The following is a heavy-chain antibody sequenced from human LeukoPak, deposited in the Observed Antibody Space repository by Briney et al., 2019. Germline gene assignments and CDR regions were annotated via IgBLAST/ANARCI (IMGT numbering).Heavy chain of an antibody. CDR2: IYYSGST. D-gene: IGHD3-10*01. CDR1: GGSISNYY. CDR3: ARDRGTMVRGEPGFDY. J-gene: IGHJ4*02. Sequence: SETLSLTCTVSGGSISNYYWSWIRQPPGKGLEWIGYIYYSGSTNYNPSLKSRVTISVDTSKNQFSLKLSSVTAADTAVYYCARDRGTMVRGEPGFDYWGQGTLVTVSS. V-gene: IGHV4-59*01.